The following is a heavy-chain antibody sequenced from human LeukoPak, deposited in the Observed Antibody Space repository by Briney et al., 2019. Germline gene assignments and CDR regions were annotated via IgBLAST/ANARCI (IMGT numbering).Heavy chain of an antibody. CDR2: ISAYNGNT. J-gene: IGHJ3*02. V-gene: IGHV1-18*01. CDR3: ARDQDPGAFDS. CDR1: RYTLTNYG. Sequence: ASVTVSCTASRYTLTNYGISWVRQAPGQGLEWMGWISAYNGNTNYAQNLQGRVTITTDTSTNTAYMELRSLRSDDTAVYYCARDQDPGAFDSWGQGTMVTVSA.